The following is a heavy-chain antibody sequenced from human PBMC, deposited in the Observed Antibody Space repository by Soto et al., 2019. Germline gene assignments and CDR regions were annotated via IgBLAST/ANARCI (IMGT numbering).Heavy chain of an antibody. CDR2: ISSSGSTI. CDR1: GFTFSDYY. V-gene: IGHV3-11*01. CDR3: ARGAYYDFWSGYSEGDYFDY. J-gene: IGHJ4*02. Sequence: QVQLVESGGGLVKPGGSLRLSCAASGFTFSDYYMSWIRQAPGKGLEWVSYISSSGSTIYYADSVKGRFTISRDNAKNSLYLQMNSLRAEDTAVYYCARGAYYDFWSGYSEGDYFDYWCQGTLVTVSS. D-gene: IGHD3-3*01.